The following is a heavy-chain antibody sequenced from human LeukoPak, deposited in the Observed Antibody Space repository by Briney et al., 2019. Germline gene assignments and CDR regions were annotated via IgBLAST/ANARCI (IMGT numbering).Heavy chain of an antibody. D-gene: IGHD1-26*01. Sequence: QPGGSLRLSCAASGFTFSSYAMSWVRQAPGKGLEWVSAISGSGGSTYYADSVKGRFTISRDNSKNTLYLQTNSLRAEDTAVYYCAKTPALYSGSWTGGYFDYWGQGTLVTVSS. J-gene: IGHJ4*02. CDR1: GFTFSSYA. CDR3: AKTPALYSGSWTGGYFDY. V-gene: IGHV3-23*01. CDR2: ISGSGGST.